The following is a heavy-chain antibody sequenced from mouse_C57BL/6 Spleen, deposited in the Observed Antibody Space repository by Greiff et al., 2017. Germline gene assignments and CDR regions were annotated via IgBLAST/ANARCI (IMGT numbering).Heavy chain of an antibody. CDR1: GYTFTSYW. D-gene: IGHD2-1*01. Sequence: VQLQQPGAELVKPGASVKLSCKASGYTFTSYWMQWVKQRPGQGLEWIGEIDPSDSYTNYNQKFKGKATLTVDTSSSTAYMQLSSLTSEDSAVYYCARRGPYGTFAYWGQGTLVTVSA. J-gene: IGHJ3*01. CDR2: IDPSDSYT. V-gene: IGHV1-50*01. CDR3: ARRGPYGTFAY.